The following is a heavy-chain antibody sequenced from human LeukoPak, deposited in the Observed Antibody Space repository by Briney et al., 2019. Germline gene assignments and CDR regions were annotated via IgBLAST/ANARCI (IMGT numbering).Heavy chain of an antibody. D-gene: IGHD2-2*02. V-gene: IGHV3-73*01. CDR2: IRSKANSYAT. CDR3: AKALRAPHRPVYTYYYMDV. J-gene: IGHJ6*03. CDR1: GFTFSGSA. Sequence: QPGGSLRLSCAASGFTFSGSAMHWVRQASGKGLEWVGRIRSKANSYATAYAASVKGRFTISRDNSNNSVFLQMNSLRVDDAAVYYCAKALRAPHRPVYTYYYMDVWGKGTTVIVSS.